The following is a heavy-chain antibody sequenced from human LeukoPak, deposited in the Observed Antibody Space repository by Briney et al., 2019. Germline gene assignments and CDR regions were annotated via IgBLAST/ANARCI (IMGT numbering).Heavy chain of an antibody. CDR1: GFTFRNYC. D-gene: IGHD3-10*01. Sequence: PGGSLRLSCAASGFTFRNYCMNWVRQAPGKGLEWVANINQDGGETFYVDSVEGRFTISRDNAKNSLYLQMNSLRTEDTAVYSCVRMNYYGNKGPDAFDMGGQGTMVTVSS. CDR3: VRMNYYGNKGPDAFDM. V-gene: IGHV3-7*01. CDR2: INQDGGET. J-gene: IGHJ3*02.